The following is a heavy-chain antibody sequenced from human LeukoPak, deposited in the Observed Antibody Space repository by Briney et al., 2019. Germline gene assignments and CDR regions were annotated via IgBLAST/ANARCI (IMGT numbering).Heavy chain of an antibody. CDR2: INPDGGTT. D-gene: IGHD6-19*01. J-gene: IGHJ4*02. V-gene: IGHV3-74*01. CDR1: GFTFSSYW. CDR3: ASSDSSGWPIYLDY. Sequence: GGSLRLSCEASGFTFSSYWMHWVRQAPGKGLMWVSRINPDGGTTSYAGSVKGRFTISRDNAKNTLYLQMNSLRAEDTAVYYCASSDSSGWPIYLDYWGQGTLVTVS.